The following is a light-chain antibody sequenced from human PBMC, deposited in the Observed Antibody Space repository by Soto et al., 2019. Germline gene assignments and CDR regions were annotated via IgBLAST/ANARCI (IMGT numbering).Light chain of an antibody. J-gene: IGLJ2*01. V-gene: IGLV1-44*01. CDR3: AGWDDSLSDVV. Sequence: QSVLTQPPSASGTPGQRVTISCYGSSSNIGSNNVNWYQQSPGTAPKVLIYGNNQRPSWVPDRFSGSKSGTSASLAISGRQAEDEALYYCAGWDDSLSDVVFGGGTKVTVL. CDR2: GNN. CDR1: SSNIGSNN.